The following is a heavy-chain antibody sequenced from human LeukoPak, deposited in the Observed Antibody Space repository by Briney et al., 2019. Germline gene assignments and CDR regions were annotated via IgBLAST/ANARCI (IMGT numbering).Heavy chain of an antibody. CDR1: GFTFSSYAMRFSSYA. V-gene: IGHV3-23*01. D-gene: IGHD1-26*01. J-gene: IGHJ3*02. CDR3: AKDSAVSGSYPDASDI. Sequence: GGSLRLSCAASGFTFSSYAMRFSSYAMSWVRQAPGKGLEWVSAISGSDGGTHYADSVKGRFTISRDNSKNTLFLQMNSLRAEDTAVYYCAKDSAVSGSYPDASDIWGQGTMVTVSS. CDR2: ISGSDGGT.